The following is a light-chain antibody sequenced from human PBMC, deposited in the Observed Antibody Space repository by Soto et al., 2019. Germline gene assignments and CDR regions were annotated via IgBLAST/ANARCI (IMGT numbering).Light chain of an antibody. CDR2: AAS. CDR3: QQSYSVPR. J-gene: IGKJ1*01. CDR1: RSISNY. V-gene: IGKV1-39*01. Sequence: DIQMTQSPSSLSASVGDRVTITCRASRSISNYLNWYQHKSGKAPRLLIYAASSLQVGVPSRFSGSGTGTSFTLTNTSLQPEDFATYYCQQSYSVPRFGQGTRVYLK.